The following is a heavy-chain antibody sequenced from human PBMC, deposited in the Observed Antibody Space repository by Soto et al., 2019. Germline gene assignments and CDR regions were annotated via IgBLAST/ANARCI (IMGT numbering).Heavy chain of an antibody. Sequence: QVQLQESGPGLVKPSETLSLTCTVSGGSISSYYWSWIRQPPGKGLEWIGYIYYSGSTNYNPSLKRRATISVDTSKNHFSLKLSSVTAADTAVYYCARRWGYAFDIWGQGTMVTVSS. J-gene: IGHJ3*02. CDR1: GGSISSYY. D-gene: IGHD1-26*01. CDR3: ARRWGYAFDI. CDR2: IYYSGST. V-gene: IGHV4-59*08.